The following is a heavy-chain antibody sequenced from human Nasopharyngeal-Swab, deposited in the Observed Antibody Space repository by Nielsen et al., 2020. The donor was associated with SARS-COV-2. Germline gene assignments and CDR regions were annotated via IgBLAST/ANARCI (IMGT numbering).Heavy chain of an antibody. CDR1: GYTFTSYG. D-gene: IGHD2-15*01. V-gene: IGHV1-18*01. J-gene: IGHJ4*02. CDR2: ISAYNGNT. Sequence: ASVKVSCKASGYTFTSYGISWVRQAPGQGLEWMGWISAYNGNTNYAQKLQGRVTMTTDTSTSTAYMELRSLRSDDTAVYYCARVGPDIAVVVAAAPDYWGQGTLVTVSS. CDR3: ARVGPDIAVVVAAAPDY.